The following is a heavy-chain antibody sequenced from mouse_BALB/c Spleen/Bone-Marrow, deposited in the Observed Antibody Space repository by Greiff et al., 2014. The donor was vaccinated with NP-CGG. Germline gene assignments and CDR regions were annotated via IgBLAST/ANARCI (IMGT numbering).Heavy chain of an antibody. CDR2: IWGDGSI. V-gene: IGHV2-3*01. D-gene: IGHD2-14*01. Sequence: VQLQQSGPGLVAPSQSLSITCTVSGFSLSGYGVSWVRQPSGQGLEWLGGIWGDGSINYHSALISRLSISKDNSKSQVFLELNSRQTDDTATYYCAKTNRYGYAMDYWGQGTSVTVSS. J-gene: IGHJ4*01. CDR3: AKTNRYGYAMDY. CDR1: GFSLSGYG.